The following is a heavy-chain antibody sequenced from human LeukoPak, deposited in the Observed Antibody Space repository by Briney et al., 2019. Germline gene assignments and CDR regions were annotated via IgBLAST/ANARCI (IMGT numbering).Heavy chain of an antibody. Sequence: ASVKVSCKASGYTLTSYGISWVRQAPGQGLEWMGWISAYNGNTNYAQKLQGRVTMTTDTSTSTAYMELRSLRFDDTAVYYCARDRNYHFWSGYLMFDYWGQGTLVTVSS. CDR1: GYTLTSYG. CDR3: ARDRNYHFWSGYLMFDY. D-gene: IGHD3-3*02. J-gene: IGHJ4*02. V-gene: IGHV1-18*01. CDR2: ISAYNGNT.